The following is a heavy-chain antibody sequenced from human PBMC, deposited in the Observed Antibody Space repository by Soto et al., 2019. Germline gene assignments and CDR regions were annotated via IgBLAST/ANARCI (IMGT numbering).Heavy chain of an antibody. V-gene: IGHV6-1*01. CDR2: TYYWSKWYN. CDR3: ARVSSGSNYRKADYYYYGIDV. CDR1: GDRVSSNTAA. J-gene: IGHJ6*02. D-gene: IGHD1-26*01. Sequence: SQTLSLPCAISGDRVSSNTAAWDWVRQSPSRGLEWLGRTYYWSKWYNDYEVFVKSRITINPDTTRNQFSLQLDSVTPEDTAVYYCARVSSGSNYRKADYYYYGIDVWGQGTTVTVSS.